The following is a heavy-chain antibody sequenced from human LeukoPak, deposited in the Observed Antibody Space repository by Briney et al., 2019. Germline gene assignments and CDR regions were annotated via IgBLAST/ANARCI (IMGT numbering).Heavy chain of an antibody. J-gene: IGHJ6*04. CDR2: IDPSDSYI. CDR3: ARNYYYGMDA. CDR1: GYSFTNYW. V-gene: IGHV5-10-1*01. Sequence: GESLKISCKGSGYSFTNYWISWVRQMPGKGLEWMGRIDPSDSYINYSPSFQGHVTISADKSISTAYLQWSSLKASDTAMYYCARNYYYGMDAWGKGTTVTVSS.